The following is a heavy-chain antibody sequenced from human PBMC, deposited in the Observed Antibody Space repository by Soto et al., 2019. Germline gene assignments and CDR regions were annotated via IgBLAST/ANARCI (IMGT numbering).Heavy chain of an antibody. CDR1: GGTFSSYA. CDR3: ARGTRSGCYYYYGLDV. J-gene: IGHJ6*02. D-gene: IGHD3-3*01. Sequence: QVQLVQSGADVKKPGSSVKVSCKASGGTFSSYAISWVRQAPGQGLEWMGGIIPIFGTTNYARRFQGRDTITADKSTSTADRELRSLRSEDTAGYYCARGTRSGCYYYYGLDVWGQGTTVTVSS. CDR2: IIPIFGTT. V-gene: IGHV1-69*06.